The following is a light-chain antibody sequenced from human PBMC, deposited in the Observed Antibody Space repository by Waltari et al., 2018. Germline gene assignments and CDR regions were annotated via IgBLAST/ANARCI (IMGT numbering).Light chain of an antibody. J-gene: IGLJ3*02. CDR3: AAWDDSLRGV. CDR2: RND. Sequence: QSVLTQPPSASGTPGQRVTISCSGSSSNIGSNHVHWYQQVPGTAPKLLIYRNDQRPSGVPDRFAGSKSGTSASRAISGLRSEDEGHYYCAAWDDSLRGVFGGGTKLTVL. CDR1: SSNIGSNH. V-gene: IGLV1-47*01.